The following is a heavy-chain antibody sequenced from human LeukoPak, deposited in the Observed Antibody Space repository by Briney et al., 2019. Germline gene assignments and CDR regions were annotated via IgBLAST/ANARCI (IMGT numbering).Heavy chain of an antibody. CDR3: ARERITMVRGVHYYYYYMDV. D-gene: IGHD3-10*01. V-gene: IGHV1-8*03. J-gene: IGHJ6*03. CDR1: GYTFTSYD. CDR2: MNPNSGNT. Sequence: ASVKVSCKASGYTFTSYDINWVRQATEQGLEWMGWMNPNSGNTGYAQKFQGRVTITRNTSISTAYMELSSLRSEDTAVYYCARERITMVRGVHYYYYYMDVWGKGTMVTVSS.